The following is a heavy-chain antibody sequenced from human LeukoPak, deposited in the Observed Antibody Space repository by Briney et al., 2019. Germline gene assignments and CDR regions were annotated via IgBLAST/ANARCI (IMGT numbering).Heavy chain of an antibody. CDR3: AKGYSLLWFGDESPFDP. V-gene: IGHV3-9*01. J-gene: IGHJ5*02. CDR2: ISWNSGSI. D-gene: IGHD3-10*01. Sequence: PGRSLRLSCAASGFTFDDYAMHWVRQAPGKGLEWVSGISWNSGSIGYADSVKGRFTISRDNAKNSLYLQMNSLRAEDTALYYCAKGYSLLWFGDESPFDPWGQGTLVTVSS. CDR1: GFTFDDYA.